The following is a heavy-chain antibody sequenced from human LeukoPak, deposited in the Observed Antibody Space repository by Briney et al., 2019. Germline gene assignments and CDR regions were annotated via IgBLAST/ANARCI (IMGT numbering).Heavy chain of an antibody. CDR1: GNTLSALA. CDR2: FDAEDGET. D-gene: IGHD2-21*01. CDR3: ATGPLFLKPYGLDV. J-gene: IGHJ6*04. Sequence: ASVKVSCKVSGNTLSALAIHWVRQAPHKGLECMGGFDAEDGETIYAQKFQGRVTLTEDTSTDTAYMKLSSLRSEDTAVYFCATGPLFLKPYGLDVWGNGTTVTVSS. V-gene: IGHV1-24*01.